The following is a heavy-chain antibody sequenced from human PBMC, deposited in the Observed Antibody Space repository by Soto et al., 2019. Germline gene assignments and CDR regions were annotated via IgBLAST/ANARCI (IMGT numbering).Heavy chain of an antibody. D-gene: IGHD3-16*02. CDR2: INPNSGGT. CDR3: ARLKGTTYYDYVWGSYRPYWYFDL. CDR1: GYTFTGYY. V-gene: IGHV1-2*04. Sequence: QVQLVQSGAEVKKPGASVKVSCKASGYTFTGYYMHWVRQAPGQGLEWMGWINPNSGGTNYAQKCQGWVTMTRDTSISTAYMELSRLRSDDTAVYYCARLKGTTYYDYVWGSYRPYWYFDLWGRGTLVTVSS. J-gene: IGHJ2*01.